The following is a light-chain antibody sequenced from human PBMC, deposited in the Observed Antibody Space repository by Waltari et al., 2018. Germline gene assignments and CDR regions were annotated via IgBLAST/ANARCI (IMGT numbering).Light chain of an antibody. V-gene: IGKV3-15*01. CDR2: GAS. J-gene: IGKJ1*01. Sequence: EIVMTQSPGTLSVSTGESVPLSCRASQSVSSNLAWYQQKPGQAPRPLIYGASTRATGIPARLSGSGYGTELTLFFSSLQSEESAIYYCQQYHNWPPAFGLGTKVEIK. CDR3: QQYHNWPPA. CDR1: QSVSSN.